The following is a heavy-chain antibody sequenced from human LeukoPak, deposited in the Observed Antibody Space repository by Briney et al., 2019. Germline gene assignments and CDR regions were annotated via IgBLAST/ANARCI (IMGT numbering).Heavy chain of an antibody. J-gene: IGHJ3*02. D-gene: IGHD5-24*01. CDR1: GYTFTNYG. Sequence: ASVKVSCKASGYTFTNYGITWVRQAPGQGLEWMGWISAYNGDTNYPQKFQGRVTITADESTSTAYMELSSLRSEDTAVYYCARGREMATILCAFDIWGQGTMVTVSS. CDR2: ISAYNGDT. V-gene: IGHV1-18*01. CDR3: ARGREMATILCAFDI.